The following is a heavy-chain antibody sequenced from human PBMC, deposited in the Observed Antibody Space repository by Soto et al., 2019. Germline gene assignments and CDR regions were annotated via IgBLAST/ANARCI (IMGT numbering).Heavy chain of an antibody. V-gene: IGHV3-33*01. D-gene: IGHD4-17*01. CDR2: IWYDGTNK. J-gene: IGHJ2*01. CDR3: ARGPRTTVTAWGDWYFDL. Sequence: QVQLVESGGGVVQPGRSLRLSCATSGFIFSSYGMHWVRQGPGKGLEWVAVIWYDGTNKYYADSVNGRFTISRDDSTNTLYRKMNSLRAEDTAVYYWARGPRTTVTAWGDWYFDLWGRGTLVTVSS. CDR1: GFIFSSYG.